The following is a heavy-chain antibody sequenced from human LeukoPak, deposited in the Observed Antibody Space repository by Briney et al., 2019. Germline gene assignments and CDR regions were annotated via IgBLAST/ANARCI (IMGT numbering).Heavy chain of an antibody. Sequence: PGGSLRLSCAASGFTFSSYWMSWVRQAPGKGLEGVANIKQEGSEKYYVDSVKGRFTISRDNAKNSLYLQMNSLRAEDTAVYYCARDRWLHYFDYWGQGTLVTVSS. V-gene: IGHV3-7*01. D-gene: IGHD5-24*01. CDR3: ARDRWLHYFDY. J-gene: IGHJ4*02. CDR2: IKQEGSEK. CDR1: GFTFSSYW.